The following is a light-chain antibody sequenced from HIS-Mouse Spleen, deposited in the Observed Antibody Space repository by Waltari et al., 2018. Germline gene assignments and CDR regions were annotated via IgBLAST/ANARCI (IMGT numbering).Light chain of an antibody. Sequence: QSALTQPRSVSGSPGQSVTIPCTGTSSDVGGYKYVSWYQQPPGKAPKLMIYDVSKRPSGVPDRFSGSKSGNTASLTISGLQAEDEADYYCCSYAGSYSYVFGTGTKVTVL. CDR3: CSYAGSYSYV. CDR2: DVS. J-gene: IGLJ1*01. V-gene: IGLV2-11*01. CDR1: SSDVGGYKY.